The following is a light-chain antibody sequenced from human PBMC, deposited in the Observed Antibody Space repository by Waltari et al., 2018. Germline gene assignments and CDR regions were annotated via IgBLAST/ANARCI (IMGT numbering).Light chain of an antibody. CDR1: SSNIGSNY. CDR3: AAWDDSLSGRV. J-gene: IGLJ3*02. Sequence: QSVLTQPPSASGTPGQRVTISCSGSSSNIGSNYVYWYQQLPGTAPKRLIDTSDQRPAGGPDRFSGSKSGTSASRAISGLRSEDEADYYCAAWDDSLSGRVFGGGTKLTVL. CDR2: TSD. V-gene: IGLV1-47*01.